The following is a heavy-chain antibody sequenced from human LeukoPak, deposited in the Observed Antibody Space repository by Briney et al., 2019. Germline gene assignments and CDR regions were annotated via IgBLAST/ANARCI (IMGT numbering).Heavy chain of an antibody. D-gene: IGHD3-16*01. J-gene: IGHJ4*02. Sequence: SETLSLTCTVSGGSISGHYWTWIRQPPGKGLEWIGYIYDIGSTTYDPSLKSRVTISVDTSKNQFSLKLSSVTAADTAVYYCARGGVLKSVDNWGQGTLVTVSS. CDR2: IYDIGST. V-gene: IGHV4-59*11. CDR3: ARGGVLKSVDN. CDR1: GGSISGHY.